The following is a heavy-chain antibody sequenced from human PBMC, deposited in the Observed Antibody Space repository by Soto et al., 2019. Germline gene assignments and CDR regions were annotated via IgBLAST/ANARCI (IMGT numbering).Heavy chain of an antibody. CDR2: MSYDGSK. D-gene: IGHD4-17*01. Sequence: GGSLRLSCAAAGSTFSSYGMHWVRQAPGTGLEWVAVMSYDGSKYYADTVKGRFTISRDNSKSTLYLQINSLRPEDTAVYYCAKDFTPWFGDYFYYYYGMDVWGQGTTFAVCS. J-gene: IGHJ6*02. CDR3: AKDFTPWFGDYFYYYYGMDV. CDR1: GSTFSSYG. V-gene: IGHV3-30*18.